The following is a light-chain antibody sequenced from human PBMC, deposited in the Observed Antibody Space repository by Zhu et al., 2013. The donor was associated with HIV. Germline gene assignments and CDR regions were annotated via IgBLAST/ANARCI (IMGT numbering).Light chain of an antibody. CDR3: QQYDTSTPMYT. V-gene: IGKV3-20*01. J-gene: IGKJ2*01. CDR1: QSVRNNY. Sequence: EIVLTQSPGTLSLSPGEKVTLSCRASQSVRNNYLAWYQQKAGRAPRLVIYGASSRVTGIPDRFSGRGSGTDFTLTISGVEPEDFAKYYCQQYDTSTPMYTFGQGTNLEIK. CDR2: GAS.